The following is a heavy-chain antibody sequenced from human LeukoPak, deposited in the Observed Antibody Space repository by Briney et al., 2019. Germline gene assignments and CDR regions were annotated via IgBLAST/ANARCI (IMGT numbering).Heavy chain of an antibody. CDR1: DFTLRSCA. CDR3: AKESPHFDY. Sequence: GGSLRLSCAVSDFTLRSCAMSWVRQAPGKGLEWVSSISAVTYYADSVKGRFTISRDNPKNTLNLQMNSLRAEDTAVYYCAKESPHFDYWGQGTLVTVSS. CDR2: ISAVT. J-gene: IGHJ4*02. V-gene: IGHV3-23*01.